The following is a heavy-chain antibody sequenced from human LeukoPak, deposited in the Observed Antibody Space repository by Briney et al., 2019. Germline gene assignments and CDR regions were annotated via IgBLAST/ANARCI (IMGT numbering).Heavy chain of an antibody. CDR2: IKQDGSEK. CDR1: GFTFSSYV. Sequence: PGGSLRLSCAVSGFTFSSYVMSWVRQAPGKGLEWVANIKQDGSEKYYVDSVKGRFTISRDNAKNSLYLQMNSLRVEDTALYYCARERFHGSGAPRYDFWGQGTLVTVSS. V-gene: IGHV3-7*01. J-gene: IGHJ4*02. CDR3: ARERFHGSGAPRYDF. D-gene: IGHD3-10*01.